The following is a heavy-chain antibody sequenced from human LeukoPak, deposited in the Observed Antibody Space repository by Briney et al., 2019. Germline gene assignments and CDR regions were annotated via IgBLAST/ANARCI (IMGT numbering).Heavy chain of an antibody. D-gene: IGHD3-22*01. CDR2: IYPGDSDT. CDR1: GYSFTSYW. Sequence: GESLKISCKGSGYSFTSYWIGWVRQMPGKGLEWMGIIYPGDSDTRYSPSFQGQVTISADKSISTAYLQWSSLKASDTAMYYCARHPHYYDSSGYLPFDYWGQGTLVTVPS. J-gene: IGHJ4*02. CDR3: ARHPHYYDSSGYLPFDY. V-gene: IGHV5-51*01.